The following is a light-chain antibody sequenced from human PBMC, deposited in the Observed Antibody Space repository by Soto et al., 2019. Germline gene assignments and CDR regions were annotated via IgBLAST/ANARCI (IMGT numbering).Light chain of an antibody. Sequence: EIVLTQSPGTLSLSPGERVTLSCRASQSVSSTYLAWYQQKLGQAPRLLISGASRRATGIPDRFSGSGSGTDFTLTISRLEPDDFAVYYCQHYGSSLTFGGGTTVEI. J-gene: IGKJ4*01. CDR2: GAS. V-gene: IGKV3-20*01. CDR3: QHYGSSLT. CDR1: QSVSSTY.